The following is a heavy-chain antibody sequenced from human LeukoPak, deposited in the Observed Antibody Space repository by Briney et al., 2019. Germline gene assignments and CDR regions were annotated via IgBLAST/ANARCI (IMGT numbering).Heavy chain of an antibody. Sequence: SETLSLTCAVSGGSISSGGNSWSWIRQPPGTGLEWIGYIYHSGSTYYNPSLKSRVTISVDRSKNQFSLKLSSVTAADTAVYYCARGLLSSARLSWFDPWGQGTLVTVSS. CDR3: ARGLLSSARLSWFDP. J-gene: IGHJ5*02. CDR2: IYHSGST. D-gene: IGHD2-15*01. V-gene: IGHV4-30-2*01. CDR1: GGSISSGGNS.